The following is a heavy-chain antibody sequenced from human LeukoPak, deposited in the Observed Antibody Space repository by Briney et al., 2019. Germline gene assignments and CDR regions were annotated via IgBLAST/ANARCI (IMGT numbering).Heavy chain of an antibody. V-gene: IGHV4-59*01. Sequence: SETLSLTCTVSGCSISSYYWGWIRQPPGQGLERIGYIYYSGSTNYNPSLKSRVTISVDTSKNQFSLKLSSVTAADTAVYYCARDYSGSYYGYFDLWGRGTLVTVSS. CDR1: GCSISSYY. D-gene: IGHD1-26*01. CDR2: IYYSGST. CDR3: ARDYSGSYYGYFDL. J-gene: IGHJ2*01.